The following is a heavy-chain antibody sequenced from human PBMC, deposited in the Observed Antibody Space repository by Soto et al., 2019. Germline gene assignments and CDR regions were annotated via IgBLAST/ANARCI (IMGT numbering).Heavy chain of an antibody. CDR1: GFTFSSYW. J-gene: IGHJ5*01. V-gene: IGHV3-7*03. CDR3: TTEKGWRQSPLDS. Sequence: GGSLRLSCTASGFTFSSYWMSWVRQAPGKGLGWVANIKEDGSGKYYVDSVKGRFSISRDNARNSLYLQMNSLRVEDTAVYFCTTEKGWRQSPLDSWGQGALVTVSS. D-gene: IGHD4-4*01. CDR2: IKEDGSGK.